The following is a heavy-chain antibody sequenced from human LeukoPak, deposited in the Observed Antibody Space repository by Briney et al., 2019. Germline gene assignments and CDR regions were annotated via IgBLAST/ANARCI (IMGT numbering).Heavy chain of an antibody. CDR3: ARDLGY. J-gene: IGHJ4*02. V-gene: IGHV3-7*01. CDR1: GFPFSSYW. Sequence: PGGSLRLSCVASGFPFSSYWMTWVRQAPGKGLEWVANIKQDGSKKSYVDSVKGRFTISRDNSKNTLYLQMNSLRAEDTAVYYCARDLGYWGQGTLVTVSS. CDR2: IKQDGSKK.